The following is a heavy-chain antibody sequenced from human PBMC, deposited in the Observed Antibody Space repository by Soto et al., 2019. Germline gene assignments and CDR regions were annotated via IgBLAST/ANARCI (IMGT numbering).Heavy chain of an antibody. J-gene: IGHJ5*02. D-gene: IGHD3-22*01. CDR1: GGSISSGGYS. CDR2: IYHSGST. CDR3: ARATLTYYYDSSGYKNWLAP. Sequence: PSETLSLTCAVSGGSISSGGYSWSWIRQPPGKGLEWIGYIYHSGSTYYNPSLKSRVTISVDRSKNQFSLKLSSVTAADTAVYYCARATLTYYYDSSGYKNWLAPWGQGTLVTVSS. V-gene: IGHV4-30-2*01.